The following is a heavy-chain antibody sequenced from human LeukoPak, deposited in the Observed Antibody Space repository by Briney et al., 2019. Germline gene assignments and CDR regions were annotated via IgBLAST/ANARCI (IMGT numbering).Heavy chain of an antibody. V-gene: IGHV4-61*02. Sequence: SETLSLTCTVSAGSISSGSYYWSWIRPPARKGLEWIGRIYTSGRTNYNPSLKSRVTISVDTSKNQFSLKLSSVTAADTAVYYCARGALGNTAMAPFDYWGQGTLVTVSS. CDR1: AGSISSGSYY. CDR3: ARGALGNTAMAPFDY. D-gene: IGHD5-18*01. CDR2: IYTSGRT. J-gene: IGHJ4*02.